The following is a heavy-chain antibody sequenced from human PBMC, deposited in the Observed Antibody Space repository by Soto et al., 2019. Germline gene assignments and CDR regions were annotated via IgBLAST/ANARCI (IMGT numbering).Heavy chain of an antibody. D-gene: IGHD6-19*01. CDR3: ARDSSGWYGGCWFDP. Sequence: QVQLVQSGAEVKKPGASVKVSCKASGYTFTSYGISWVRQAPGQGLEWMGWISAYNGNTNYAQKLQGRVTMTTDTSTSTAYMELRSLRPDATAVYYCARDSSGWYGGCWFDPWGQGTLVTVSS. CDR1: GYTFTSYG. J-gene: IGHJ5*02. V-gene: IGHV1-18*01. CDR2: ISAYNGNT.